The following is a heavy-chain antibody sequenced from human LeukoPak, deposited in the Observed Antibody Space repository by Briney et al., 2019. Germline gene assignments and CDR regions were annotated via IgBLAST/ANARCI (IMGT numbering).Heavy chain of an antibody. CDR1: GGSINSGTYY. CDR3: AREGDQHLGGRYYYFDY. CDR2: IYTSGST. V-gene: IGHV4-61*02. J-gene: IGHJ4*02. Sequence: SQTLSLTCTVSGGSINSGTYYWTWIRQPAGRGLEWIGRIYTSGSTNYNPSLKSRVTISVYTSTNQFSLRLRSVTAADTAVYYCAREGDQHLGGRYYYFDYWGQGTLVTVSS. D-gene: IGHD3-10*01.